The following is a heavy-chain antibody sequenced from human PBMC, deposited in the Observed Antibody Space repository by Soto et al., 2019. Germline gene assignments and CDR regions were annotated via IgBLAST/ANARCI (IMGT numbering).Heavy chain of an antibody. V-gene: IGHV4-61*01. CDR2: IYNSGGT. CDR1: GGSVSSGSYS. CDR3: ARVGVRLGRIAARPQADPYYYAMDV. D-gene: IGHD6-6*01. Sequence: QVQLQESGPGLVKPSETLSLTCTVSGGSVSSGSYSWSWIRQPPGKGLEWIGYIYNSGGTNYNPSLQSRVTISVDTSKNQFSLKLSSVTAADTAVYYCARVGVRLGRIAARPQADPYYYAMDVWGQGTTVTVSS. J-gene: IGHJ6*02.